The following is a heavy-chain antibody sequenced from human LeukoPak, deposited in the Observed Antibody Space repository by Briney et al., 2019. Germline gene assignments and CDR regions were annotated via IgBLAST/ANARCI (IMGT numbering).Heavy chain of an antibody. D-gene: IGHD5-18*01. CDR1: GGSISSYY. CDR2: IYYSGST. CDR3: ASTPVVDTATPGPFDY. J-gene: IGHJ4*02. V-gene: IGHV4-59*08. Sequence: PSETLSLTCTVSGGSISSYYWSWIRQPAGKGLEWIGYIYYSGSTNYNPSLKSRVTIPVDTSKNQFSLKLSSVTAADTAVYYCASTPVVDTATPGPFDYWGQGTLVTVSS.